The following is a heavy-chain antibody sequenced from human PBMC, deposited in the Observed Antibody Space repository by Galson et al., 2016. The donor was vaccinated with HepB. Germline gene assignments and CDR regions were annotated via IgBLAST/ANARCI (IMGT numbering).Heavy chain of an antibody. V-gene: IGHV3-30*04. D-gene: IGHD1-1*01. CDR3: ARGGTGRLAYYYYGMDV. CDR2: ISDDGSSK. Sequence: SLRLSCAASGFTFRYFSIHWVRQAPGKGLEWVTIISDDGSSKYYADSVKGRFTISRDNSKNTVNLQMNNLRTEDTAVYYCARGGTGRLAYYYYGMDVWGPGPTVTVSS. J-gene: IGHJ6*02. CDR1: GFTFRYFS.